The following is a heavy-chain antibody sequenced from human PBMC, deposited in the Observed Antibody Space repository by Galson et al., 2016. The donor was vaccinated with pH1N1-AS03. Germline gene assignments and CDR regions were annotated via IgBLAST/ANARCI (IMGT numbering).Heavy chain of an antibody. CDR3: AREMLTVTKSFDS. D-gene: IGHD1-20*01. CDR1: GYTFTAYY. CDR2: INSNTGDT. V-gene: IGHV1-2*04. J-gene: IGHJ4*02. Sequence: SVKVPCKASGYTFTAYYIHWVRQAPGQGLEWVGCINSNTGDTDYAQKFEGLVTMTRDTSISTVYMELSRLRPDDSAEYYCAREMLTVTKSFDSWGQGTLVTVAS.